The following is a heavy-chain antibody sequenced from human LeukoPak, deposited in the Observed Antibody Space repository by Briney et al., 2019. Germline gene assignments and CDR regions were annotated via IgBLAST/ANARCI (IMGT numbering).Heavy chain of an antibody. CDR2: IYDNGAA. J-gene: IGHJ4*02. D-gene: IGHD5-18*01. CDR3: ASWDTMGY. V-gene: IGHV4-39*01. CDR1: GGSITSSLYY. Sequence: SETLSLTCTVSGGSITSSLYYWGWIRQPPGKGLEWIGSIYDNGAAYYKPSLKSRVTISVDTTKNQSSLKLTSGTAANTAVYYCASWDTMGYWGQGTLVTVSS.